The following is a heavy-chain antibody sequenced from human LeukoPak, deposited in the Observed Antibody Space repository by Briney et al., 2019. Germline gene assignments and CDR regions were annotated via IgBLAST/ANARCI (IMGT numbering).Heavy chain of an antibody. CDR2: ISSSGDTM. V-gene: IGHV3-11*04. D-gene: IGHD2-2*02. CDR1: GFTFSDYY. J-gene: IGHJ6*04. Sequence: GGSLRLSCAASGFTFSDYYMSWIRQAPGEGLEWVSYISSSGDTMFYADSVKGRFTISRDNAKSLLYLQMDSLRAEDTAVYYCARDWTSCCYTRFVWGKGTTVTVSS. CDR3: ARDWTSCCYTRFV.